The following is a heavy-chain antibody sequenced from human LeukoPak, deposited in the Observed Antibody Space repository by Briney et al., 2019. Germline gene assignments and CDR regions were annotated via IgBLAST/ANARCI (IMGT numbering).Heavy chain of an antibody. J-gene: IGHJ3*02. Sequence: GGSLRLSCAASGFTFSGYWMTWVRQAPGKGLEWVANIKLDVSETYYVDSVRGRFTISRDNTKNSLCLQMDSLRAEDTAVYYCARKGNAFDIWGQGTMVTVSS. D-gene: IGHD3-10*01. CDR2: IKLDVSET. CDR1: GFTFSGYW. CDR3: ARKGNAFDI. V-gene: IGHV3-7*01.